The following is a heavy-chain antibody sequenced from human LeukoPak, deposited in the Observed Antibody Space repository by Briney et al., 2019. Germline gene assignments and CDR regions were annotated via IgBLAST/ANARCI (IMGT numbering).Heavy chain of an antibody. D-gene: IGHD3-16*02. Sequence: GASVKVSCKASGYTFTSYGINWVRQATGQGLEWMGWMNPNSGNTGYAQKFQGRVTMTRNTSISTAYMELSSLRSEDTAVYYCARADAYDYVWGSYRYNPHWFDPWGQGTLVTVSS. J-gene: IGHJ5*02. CDR3: ARADAYDYVWGSYRYNPHWFDP. V-gene: IGHV1-8*01. CDR2: MNPNSGNT. CDR1: GYTFTSYG.